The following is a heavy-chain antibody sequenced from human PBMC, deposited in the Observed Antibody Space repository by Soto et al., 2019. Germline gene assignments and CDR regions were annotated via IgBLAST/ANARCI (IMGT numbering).Heavy chain of an antibody. V-gene: IGHV4-4*02. D-gene: IGHD3-22*01. CDR3: ARENYYYYSSGYYLHNWFDP. CDR2: IYHSGST. J-gene: IGHJ5*02. CDR1: GGSISSSNC. Sequence: QVQLQESGPGLVKPSGTLSLTCAVSGGSISSSNCWSWVRQPPGKGLEWIGEIYHSGSTNYNPSLKSRVTISVDKSKNQFSLKLSSVTAADTAVYYCARENYYYYSSGYYLHNWFDPWGQGTLVTVSS.